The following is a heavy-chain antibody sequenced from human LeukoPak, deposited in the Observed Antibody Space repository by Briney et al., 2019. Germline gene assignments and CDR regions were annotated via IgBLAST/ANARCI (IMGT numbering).Heavy chain of an antibody. V-gene: IGHV1-46*01. D-gene: IGHD2-15*01. Sequence: ASVKVSCKASGGTSTSYAITGVRQTPGQGLEWMAIITPSDGSTSYLQRFQGRVTLARYTSTNTVYMELSSLRSEDTAIYYCAREPHCSGGSCYFDYWGQGTLVTVSS. CDR2: ITPSDGST. CDR3: AREPHCSGGSCYFDY. J-gene: IGHJ4*02. CDR1: GGTSTSYA.